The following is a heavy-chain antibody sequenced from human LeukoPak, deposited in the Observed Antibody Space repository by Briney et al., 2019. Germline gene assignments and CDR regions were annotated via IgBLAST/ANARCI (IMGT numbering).Heavy chain of an antibody. V-gene: IGHV3-7*01. CDR3: ARVGYDILTGYSNYFDY. J-gene: IGHJ4*02. Sequence: GGSLRLSCAASGFTFSSYWMSWVRQAPGKGLEWVANIKQDGSEKYYVDSVKGRFTISRDNAKNSLYLQMNSLRAEDTAVYYCARVGYDILTGYSNYFDYWGQGTLVTVSS. CDR2: IKQDGSEK. CDR1: GFTFSSYW. D-gene: IGHD3-9*01.